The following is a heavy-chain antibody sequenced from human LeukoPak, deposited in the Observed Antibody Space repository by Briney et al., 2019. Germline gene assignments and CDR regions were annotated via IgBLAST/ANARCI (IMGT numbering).Heavy chain of an antibody. J-gene: IGHJ5*02. V-gene: IGHV3-21*01. CDR2: ISSSSSYI. CDR3: ARVPRPHYDILTGYYRP. D-gene: IGHD3-9*01. CDR1: GFTFSSYS. Sequence: GGSLRLSCAASGFTFSSYSMNWVRQAPGKGLEWVSSISSSSSYIYYADSVKGRFTISRDNAKNSLYLQMNSLRAEDTAVYYCARVPRPHYDILTGYYRPWGQGTLVTVSS.